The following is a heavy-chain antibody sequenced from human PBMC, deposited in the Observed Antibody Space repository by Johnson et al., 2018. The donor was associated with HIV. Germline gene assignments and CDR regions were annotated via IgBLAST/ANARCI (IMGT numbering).Heavy chain of an antibody. V-gene: IGHV3-7*01. CDR3: AREGPAAYIWAFDI. Sequence: EVQLVESGGGVVQPGRSLRLSCAASGFTFDDYAMHWVRQAPGKGLEWVANIKQDGSDKYYVDSVKGRVTISRDNARNSLYLQMNSLRAEDTAVYYCAREGPAAYIWAFDIWGQGTMVTVSS. J-gene: IGHJ3*02. D-gene: IGHD2-2*01. CDR2: IKQDGSDK. CDR1: GFTFDDYA.